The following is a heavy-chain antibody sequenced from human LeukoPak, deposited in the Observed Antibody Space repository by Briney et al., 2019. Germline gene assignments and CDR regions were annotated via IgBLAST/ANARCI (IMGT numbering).Heavy chain of an antibody. J-gene: IGHJ6*02. CDR1: GFTVSITY. CDR3: ARDGGSGSPHLSYSYYGMDV. CDR2: IYSGDTT. Sequence: GGSPRLSCAASGFTVSITYMTWVRQAPGKGLEWVSFIYSGDTTYYADSVKGRFTISRDSSKNTLYLQMNSLRVEDTAVYYCARDGGSGSPHLSYSYYGMDVWGQGTTVTVSS. V-gene: IGHV3-53*01. D-gene: IGHD3-10*01.